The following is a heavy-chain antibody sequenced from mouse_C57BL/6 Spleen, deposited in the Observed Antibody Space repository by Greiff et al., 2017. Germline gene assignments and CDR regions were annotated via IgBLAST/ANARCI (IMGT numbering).Heavy chain of an antibody. V-gene: IGHV1-61*01. CDR3: ARGRTGLDY. Sequence: VQLQQPGAELVRPGSSVKLSCKASGYTFTSYWMDWVKQRPGQGLEWIGNIYPSDSETHYNQKFKDKATLTVDKSSSTAYMQLSSLTSEDSAVYYCARGRTGLDYWGQGTTLTVSS. J-gene: IGHJ2*01. CDR1: GYTFTSYW. D-gene: IGHD4-1*01. CDR2: IYPSDSET.